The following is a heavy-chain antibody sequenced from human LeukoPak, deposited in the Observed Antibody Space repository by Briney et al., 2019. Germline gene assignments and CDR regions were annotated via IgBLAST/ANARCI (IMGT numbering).Heavy chain of an antibody. CDR1: GGSISSYY. CDR2: IYYSGST. V-gene: IGHV4-59*12. J-gene: IGHJ4*02. D-gene: IGHD6-13*01. CDR3: ARGRSWPLDY. Sequence: SETLSLTCTVSGGSISSYYWSWIRQPPGKGLEWIGYIYYSGSTNYNPSLKSRVTISVDTFKNQFSLQLNSVTPEDTAVYYCARGRSWPLDYWGQGTLVSVSS.